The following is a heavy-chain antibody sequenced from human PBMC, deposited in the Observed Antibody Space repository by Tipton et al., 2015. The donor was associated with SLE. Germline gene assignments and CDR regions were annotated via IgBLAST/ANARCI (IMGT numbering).Heavy chain of an antibody. Sequence: TLSLTCNVSGGSISSSSYYWGWIRQPPGRGLEWIGSRCYTGSTYYNPSLESRVTMSVDASKNQFSLRLSSVTAADTAIYYCARPQARRGPFDSWGQGTLVTVSS. CDR3: ARPQARRGPFDS. J-gene: IGHJ4*02. D-gene: IGHD3-10*01. V-gene: IGHV4-39*07. CDR2: RCYTGST. CDR1: GGSISSSSYY.